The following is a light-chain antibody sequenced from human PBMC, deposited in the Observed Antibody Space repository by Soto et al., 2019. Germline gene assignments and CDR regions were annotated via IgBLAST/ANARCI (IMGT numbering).Light chain of an antibody. CDR2: LGD. CDR3: AAWDDNLNAYV. CDR1: TSNIGTFY. Sequence: QSVLTQPPSASSTPGQMVTISCSGSTSNIGTFYVYWYQHLPGTAPKLLIYLGDQRASGVSDRFSGSKSGTSASLAINGLRSDDEADYYCAAWDDNLNAYVFGSGTKLTVL. V-gene: IGLV1-47*02. J-gene: IGLJ1*01.